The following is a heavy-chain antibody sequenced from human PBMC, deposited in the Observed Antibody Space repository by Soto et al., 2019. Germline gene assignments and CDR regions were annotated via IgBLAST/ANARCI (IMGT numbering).Heavy chain of an antibody. CDR3: AKDMDRLLGSDY. CDR2: ISGSDDST. CDR1: GFTFSSYA. V-gene: IGHV3-23*01. Sequence: EVQLLESGGGLVQPGGSLRLSCAASGFTFSSYAMSWVRQAPGKGLEWVSSISGSDDSTYYADSVKGRFTISRDRSKNTLYLQMNSLRAEDTAVYYCAKDMDRLLGSDYWGQGTLVTVSS. J-gene: IGHJ4*02. D-gene: IGHD2-21*01.